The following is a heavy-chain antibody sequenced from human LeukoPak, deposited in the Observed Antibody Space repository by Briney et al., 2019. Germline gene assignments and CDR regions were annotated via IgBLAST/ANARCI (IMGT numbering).Heavy chain of an antibody. Sequence: GGSLRLSCAASGFTFSSYGMHWVRQAPGKGLEWVAVIWYDGINKYYADSVKGRFTISRDNSKNTLYLQMNSLRAEDMAVYHCAKVEYYDSSGYLDYWGQGTLVTVSS. J-gene: IGHJ4*02. CDR1: GFTFSSYG. D-gene: IGHD3-22*01. CDR3: AKVEYYDSSGYLDY. CDR2: IWYDGINK. V-gene: IGHV3-30*02.